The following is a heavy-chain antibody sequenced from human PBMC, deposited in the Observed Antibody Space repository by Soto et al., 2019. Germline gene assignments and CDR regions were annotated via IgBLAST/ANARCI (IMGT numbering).Heavy chain of an antibody. CDR1: GFTFSTYS. CDR2: ISGDSSFI. J-gene: IGHJ4*02. Sequence: EVQLVESGGGLVKPGGSLRLSCAASGFTFSTYSMTWVRQAPEKGLEWVSSISGDSSFIYYADSVKGRFTISRDNTKNSLFLQMNSLSSEDTAVYYCARHIAVVPAPIDYWGQGPLVTVSS. CDR3: ARHIAVVPAPIDY. D-gene: IGHD2-2*01. V-gene: IGHV3-21*01.